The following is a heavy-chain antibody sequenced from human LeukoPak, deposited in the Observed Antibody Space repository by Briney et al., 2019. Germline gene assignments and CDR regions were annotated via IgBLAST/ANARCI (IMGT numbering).Heavy chain of an antibody. CDR3: ARRERGYPFDY. CDR2: IFYSGNTKYNPT. J-gene: IGHJ4*02. CDR1: GGSISSYY. V-gene: IGHV4-59*08. Sequence: SSETLSLTCTVSGGSISSYYWSWIRQPPGKGLECIGDIFYSGNTKYNPTNYNPSLKSRVTISVDTSKNQFSLKLTSVTAADTAVYYCARRERGYPFDYWGQGTLVTVSS. D-gene: IGHD2-15*01.